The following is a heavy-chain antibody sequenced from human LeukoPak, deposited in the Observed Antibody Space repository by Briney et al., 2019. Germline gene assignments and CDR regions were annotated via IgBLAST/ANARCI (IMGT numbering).Heavy chain of an antibody. CDR2: IIPIFGTA. D-gene: IGHD6-13*01. J-gene: IGHJ6*03. CDR1: GGTFSSYA. V-gene: IGHV1-69*05. Sequence: ASVKVSCKASGGTFSSYAISWVRQAPGQGLEWMGGIIPIFGTANYAQKFQGRVTITTDESPSTAYMELSSLRSEDKAVYYCARGSGGWYSGEYYDYCMDVWGKGTSVTVS. CDR3: ARGSGGWYSGEYYDYCMDV.